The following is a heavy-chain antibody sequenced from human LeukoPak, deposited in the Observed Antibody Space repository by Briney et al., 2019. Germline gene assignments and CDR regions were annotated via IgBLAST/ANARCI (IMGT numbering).Heavy chain of an antibody. Sequence: SETLSLTCSVSGYSISSGYFWGWIRQPPGKGLEWIGIIHSGESPYYSPSLESRISISIDTSKNQFSLKFNSVTAADTAVYYWAGGGGGNWFDPWGQGTLVTVSS. D-gene: IGHD3-16*01. J-gene: IGHJ5*02. CDR2: IHSGESP. V-gene: IGHV4-38-2*02. CDR3: AGGGGGNWFDP. CDR1: GYSISSGYF.